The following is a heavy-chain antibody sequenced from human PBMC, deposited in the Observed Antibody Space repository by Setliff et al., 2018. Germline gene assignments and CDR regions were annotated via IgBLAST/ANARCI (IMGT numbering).Heavy chain of an antibody. CDR2: ISWNGAST. J-gene: IGHJ5*02. V-gene: IGHV3-20*04. Sequence: PGGSLRLSCAASGFTFDDYVFSWVRQAPGKGLEWVSGISWNGASTGYTDSVKGRFTISRDNAKSSLYLQMNSLRAEDTAVYYCARDLIRGAPNWFDPWGQGTLVTVSS. D-gene: IGHD3-10*01. CDR1: GFTFDDYV. CDR3: ARDLIRGAPNWFDP.